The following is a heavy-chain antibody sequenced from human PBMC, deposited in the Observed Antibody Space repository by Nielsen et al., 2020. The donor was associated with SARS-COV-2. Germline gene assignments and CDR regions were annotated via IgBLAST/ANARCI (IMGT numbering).Heavy chain of an antibody. D-gene: IGHD1-26*01. Sequence: GESLKISCAASGFTFSSYWMSWVRQAPGKGLEWVANIKQDGSEKYYVDSVKGRFTISRDNAENSLYMDMVRLRAEDTAVYYCATVGATDYWGLGTLVTVSS. V-gene: IGHV3-7*01. CDR3: ATVGATDY. CDR2: IKQDGSEK. CDR1: GFTFSSYW. J-gene: IGHJ4*02.